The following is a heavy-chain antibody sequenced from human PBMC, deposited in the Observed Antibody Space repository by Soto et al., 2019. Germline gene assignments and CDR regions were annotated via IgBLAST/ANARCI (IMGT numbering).Heavy chain of an antibody. CDR1: GFVFSSYA. J-gene: IGHJ4*02. V-gene: IGHV3-23*01. CDR2: ISGSGTTA. CDR3: ARRPVTYYFDY. D-gene: IGHD4-17*01. Sequence: PGGSLKLSCAASGFVFSSYAMSWVRQAPGKGLEWVSAISGSGTTAYYADSVKGRFTFSRDNSKNTMYLQMNSLRAEDTAVYYCARRPVTYYFDYWGQGTLVTVSS.